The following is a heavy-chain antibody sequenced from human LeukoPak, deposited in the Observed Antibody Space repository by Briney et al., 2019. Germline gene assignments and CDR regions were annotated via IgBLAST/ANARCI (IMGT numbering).Heavy chain of an antibody. D-gene: IGHD3-22*01. CDR3: ASGYYYDSSGYYY. Sequence: ALVKVSCTASGYTFTGYYMHWVRQAPGQGLEWMGWINPNSGGTNYAQKFQGRVTMTRDTSISTAHMELSRLRSDDTAVYYCASGYYYDSSGYYYWGQGTLVTVSS. V-gene: IGHV1-2*02. CDR1: GYTFTGYY. CDR2: INPNSGGT. J-gene: IGHJ4*02.